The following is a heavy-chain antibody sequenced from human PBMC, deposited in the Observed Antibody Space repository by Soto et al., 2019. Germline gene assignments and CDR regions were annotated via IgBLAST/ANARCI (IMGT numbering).Heavy chain of an antibody. Sequence: GGSLRLSCAASGFTFSSYAMSWVRQAPGKGLEWVSAISGSGGSTYYADSVKGRFTISRDNSKNTLYLQMSSLRAEDTAVYYCARDGYCSGGSCYSVPVFDYWGQGTLVTVSS. CDR3: ARDGYCSGGSCYSVPVFDY. J-gene: IGHJ4*02. V-gene: IGHV3-23*01. D-gene: IGHD2-15*01. CDR1: GFTFSSYA. CDR2: ISGSGGST.